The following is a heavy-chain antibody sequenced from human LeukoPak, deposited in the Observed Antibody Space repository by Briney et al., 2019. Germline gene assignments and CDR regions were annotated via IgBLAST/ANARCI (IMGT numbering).Heavy chain of an antibody. D-gene: IGHD5-18*01. Sequence: GGSLRLSCEAPGFTFGSHARYWVRQAPGKGLERVAGIFCSGGSPHYADSVKGRFTISRDNPRNTVYLQINSLRAEDTAVYYCGKTTVGYSSGQKPAWPVDYWGQGALATVSS. CDR1: GFTFGSHA. J-gene: IGHJ4*02. CDR2: IFCSGGSP. CDR3: GKTTVGYSSGQKPAWPVDY. V-gene: IGHV3-23*01.